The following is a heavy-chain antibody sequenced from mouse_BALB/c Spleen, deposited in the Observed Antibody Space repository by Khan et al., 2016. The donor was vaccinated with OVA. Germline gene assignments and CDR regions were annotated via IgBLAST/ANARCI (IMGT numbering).Heavy chain of an antibody. CDR3: AREIYYDYAYYYAMDY. D-gene: IGHD2-4*01. CDR2: IWGDGST. V-gene: IGHV2-6-7*01. J-gene: IGHJ4*01. Sequence: VQLVESGPGLVAPSQSLSITCTVSGFSLTGYGVNWVRQPPGKGLAWLGMIWGDGSTDSNSALKSRLSISKDNSKSQVFLKMNSLHTDDTARYYCAREIYYDYAYYYAMDYWGQGTSVTVSS. CDR1: GFSLTGYG.